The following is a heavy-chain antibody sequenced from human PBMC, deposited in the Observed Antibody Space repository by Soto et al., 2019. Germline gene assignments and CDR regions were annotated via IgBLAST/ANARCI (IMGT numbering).Heavy chain of an antibody. CDR1: GGSIRSYY. V-gene: IGHV4-59*08. D-gene: IGHD6-13*01. J-gene: IGHJ4*02. CDR2: IYSSGST. CDR3: ARGSSWYGY. Sequence: QVQLQESGPGLVKSSETLSLTCTVSGGSIRSYYWSWIRQPPGKGLEWIGYIYSSGSTNYNPSLKSRVTMSADTSKNQFSLKLSSVTAADTAVYYCARGSSWYGYWGQGTLVTVSS.